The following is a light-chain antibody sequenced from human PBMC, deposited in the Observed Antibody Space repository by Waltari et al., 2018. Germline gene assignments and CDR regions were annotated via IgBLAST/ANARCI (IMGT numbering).Light chain of an antibody. CDR2: KDR. Sequence: SYDLTQPPSVSVSPGQPAPITCPADKLGDRYTDWYQQTPGQAPVLVIYKDRERPLNIPARFSGSNWGNTATLTISGTQAMDEADYYCQSWDSRTVIFGGGTKLTV. CDR3: QSWDSRTVI. J-gene: IGLJ2*01. V-gene: IGLV3-1*01. CDR1: KLGDRY.